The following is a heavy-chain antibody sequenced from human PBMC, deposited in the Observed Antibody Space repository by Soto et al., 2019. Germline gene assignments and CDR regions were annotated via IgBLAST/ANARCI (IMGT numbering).Heavy chain of an antibody. J-gene: IGHJ6*02. Sequence: PSETLSLTCTVSGGSISSGGYYWSSIRQHPGKGLEWIGYIYYSGSTYYNPSLKSRVTISVDTSKNQFSLKLSSVTAADTAVYYCARVQWLRLESKGYGMDVWGQGTTVTVSS. CDR1: GGSISSGGYY. CDR2: IYYSGST. D-gene: IGHD5-12*01. CDR3: ARVQWLRLESKGYGMDV. V-gene: IGHV4-31*03.